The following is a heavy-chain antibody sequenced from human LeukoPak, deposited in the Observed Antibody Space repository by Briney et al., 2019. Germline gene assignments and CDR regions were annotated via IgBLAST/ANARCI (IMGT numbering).Heavy chain of an antibody. Sequence: ASVKVSCKASGYTFTGYYMHWVRQAPGQGLEWMGWINPNSGGTNYAQKFQGRVTVTRDTSISTAYMELSRLRSDDTAVYYCARGAIASSGYYYVSWFDPWGQGTLVTVSS. CDR1: GYTFTGYY. CDR2: INPNSGGT. CDR3: ARGAIASSGYYYVSWFDP. D-gene: IGHD3-22*01. V-gene: IGHV1-2*02. J-gene: IGHJ5*02.